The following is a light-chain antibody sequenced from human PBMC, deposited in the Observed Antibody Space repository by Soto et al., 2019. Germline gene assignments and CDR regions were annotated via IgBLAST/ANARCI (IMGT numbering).Light chain of an antibody. Sequence: IVMTKSPDSLAVSLGERATINCKSSQTILYSSNNKHFLAWYHQKPGQPPKLLIYWGSTRESWVPVRFSGSGSGTDCTLTINSRQDEDVAVYYWQQHYGTPTFGGGTRVEIK. CDR2: WGS. CDR3: QQHYGTPT. V-gene: IGKV4-1*01. J-gene: IGKJ4*01. CDR1: QTILYSSNNKHF.